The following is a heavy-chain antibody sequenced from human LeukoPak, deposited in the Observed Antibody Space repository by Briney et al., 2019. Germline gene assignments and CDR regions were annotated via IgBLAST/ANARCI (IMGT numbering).Heavy chain of an antibody. J-gene: IGHJ3*02. CDR2: IKQDGSEK. CDR1: GLTFSLYW. V-gene: IGHV3-7*03. CDR3: ARGIAAAHDAFDI. Sequence: GGSLRLSCAASGLTFSLYWMNWVRRAPGKGLEWVANIKQDGSEKNYVDSVKGRSIISRDNSKNTLYLQMNSLRAEDTAVYYCARGIAAAHDAFDIWGQGTMVTVSS. D-gene: IGHD6-13*01.